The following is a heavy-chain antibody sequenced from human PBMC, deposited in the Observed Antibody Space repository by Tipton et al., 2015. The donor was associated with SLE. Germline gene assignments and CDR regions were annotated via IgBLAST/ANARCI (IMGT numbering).Heavy chain of an antibody. CDR2: VYYSGTT. V-gene: IGHV4-59*01. J-gene: IGHJ6*02. CDR3: ARGSRGVGFDV. D-gene: IGHD3-10*01. Sequence: TLSLTCTVSGGPITSYHWSWIRQPPGKEPELIGNVYYSGTTNYDPSLKSRVSISVDTSKNHSSLNLYSVTAADTAVYYCARGSRGVGFDVWGHGTTVIVSS. CDR1: GGPITSYH.